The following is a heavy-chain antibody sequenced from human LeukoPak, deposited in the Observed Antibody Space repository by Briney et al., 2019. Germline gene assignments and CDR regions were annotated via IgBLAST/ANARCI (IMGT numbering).Heavy chain of an antibody. CDR3: GTFDY. J-gene: IGHJ4*02. V-gene: IGHV4-59*11. Sequence: SETLSLACTVSGGSISSHYWSWIRQPPGKGLEWIGYIYYSGSTNYNPSLKSRVTISVDTSKNQFSLKLSSVTAADTAVYYCGTFDYWGQGTQVTVSS. CDR1: GGSISSHY. CDR2: IYYSGST.